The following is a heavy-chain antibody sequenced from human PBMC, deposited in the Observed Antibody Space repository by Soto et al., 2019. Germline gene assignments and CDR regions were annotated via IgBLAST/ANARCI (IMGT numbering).Heavy chain of an antibody. CDR1: GYTFASYA. Sequence: QVQLVQSGAEVKKPGASVKVSCKASGYTFASYAISWMRQAPGQGLEWLGWISAYNGNTNYAQKLQGRVTKTTDTSTSTAYMELRRRRSDATAVYYCARDPLPPVYWGQGNLVTVSS. CDR3: ARDPLPPVY. CDR2: ISAYNGNT. J-gene: IGHJ4*02. V-gene: IGHV1-18*01. D-gene: IGHD2-2*01.